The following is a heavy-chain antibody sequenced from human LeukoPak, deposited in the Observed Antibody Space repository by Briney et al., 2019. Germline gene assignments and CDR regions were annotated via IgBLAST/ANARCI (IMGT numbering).Heavy chain of an antibody. CDR3: AKDLLEYYDSSGYQVDAFDI. CDR2: ISGSGGST. CDR1: GFTFSSYG. V-gene: IGHV3-23*01. Sequence: PGGSLRLSCAASGFTFSSYGLSWVRQAPGKGLEWVSAISGSGGSTYYADSVKGRFTISRDNSKNTLYLQMNSLRAEDTAVYYCAKDLLEYYDSSGYQVDAFDIWGQGTMVTVSS. D-gene: IGHD3-22*01. J-gene: IGHJ3*02.